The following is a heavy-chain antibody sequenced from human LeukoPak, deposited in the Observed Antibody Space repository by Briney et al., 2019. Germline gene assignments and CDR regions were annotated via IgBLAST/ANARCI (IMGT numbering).Heavy chain of an antibody. CDR2: ISSSSSHM. CDR3: ARARNNYDSSSYSALDY. J-gene: IGHJ4*02. CDR1: GFTFSSYS. V-gene: IGHV3-21*01. D-gene: IGHD3-22*01. Sequence: GGSLRLSCAASGFTFSSYSMNWVRQAPGEGLEWVSSISSSSSHMYYADSVKGRFTISRDNAKNSLYLQMNSLRAEDTAVYYCARARNNYDSSSYSALDYWGQGTLVTVSS.